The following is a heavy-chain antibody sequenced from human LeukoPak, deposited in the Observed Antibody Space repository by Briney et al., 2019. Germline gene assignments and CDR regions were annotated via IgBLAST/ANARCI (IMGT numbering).Heavy chain of an antibody. V-gene: IGHV1-18*04. CDR2: ISAYNGHT. CDR3: ARDGGYNWNYNVYYYFMDV. Sequence: ASVKVSCKASGYIFTSYGINWVRQAPGQGLEWMGWISAYNGHTNYAQKLQGRVTMTTDTSTSTAYMELRTLRSDDTAVYYCARDGGYNWNYNVYYYFMDVWGKGTTVTVSS. D-gene: IGHD1-7*01. CDR1: GYIFTSYG. J-gene: IGHJ6*03.